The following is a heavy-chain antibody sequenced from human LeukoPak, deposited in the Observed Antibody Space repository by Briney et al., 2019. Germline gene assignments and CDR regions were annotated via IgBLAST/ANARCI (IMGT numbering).Heavy chain of an antibody. V-gene: IGHV4-39*01. CDR3: ARHKGWFDP. CDR2: IYYSGGT. J-gene: IGHJ5*02. Sequence: PSETLSLTCTVSGGSISSSSYYWGWIRQPPGKGLEWIGSIYYSGGTYYNPSLKSRVTISVDTSKNQFSLKLSSVTAADTAVYYCARHKGWFDPWGQGTLDTVSS. CDR1: GGSISSSSYY.